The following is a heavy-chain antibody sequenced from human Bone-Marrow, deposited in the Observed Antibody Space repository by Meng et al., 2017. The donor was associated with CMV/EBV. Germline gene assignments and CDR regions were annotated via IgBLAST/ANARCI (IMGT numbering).Heavy chain of an antibody. J-gene: IGHJ6*02. D-gene: IGHD2-2*01. CDR1: GFTFSSYS. V-gene: IGHV3-21*01. CDR2: ISSSSSYI. Sequence: GGPLRLSCAASGFTFSSYSMNWVRQAPGKGLEWVSSISSSSSYIYYADSVKGRFTISRDNANNSLYLQMNSPRAEDTAVYYCARDQYWSSTRCSPGLYNYYYYGMDVWGQGTTVTVSS. CDR3: ARDQYWSSTRCSPGLYNYYYYGMDV.